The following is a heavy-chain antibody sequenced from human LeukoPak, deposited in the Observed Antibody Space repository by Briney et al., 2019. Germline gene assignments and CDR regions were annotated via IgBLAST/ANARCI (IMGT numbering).Heavy chain of an antibody. CDR2: ISAYNGNT. CDR3: ARDGEYIDGGIQKDY. V-gene: IGHV1-18*04. D-gene: IGHD5-18*01. J-gene: IGHJ4*02. Sequence: ASVKVSCKASGYTFTGYYMHWVRQAPGQGLEWMGWISAYNGNTNYAQKLQGRVTMTTDTSTSTAYMELRSLRSDDTAVYYCARDGEYIDGGIQKDYWGQGTLVTVSS. CDR1: GYTFTGYY.